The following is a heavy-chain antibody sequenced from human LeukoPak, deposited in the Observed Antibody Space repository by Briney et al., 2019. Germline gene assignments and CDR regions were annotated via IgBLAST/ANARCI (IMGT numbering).Heavy chain of an antibody. CDR1: GFTVSSNY. J-gene: IGHJ6*02. D-gene: IGHD4-17*01. CDR2: IYSGGST. CDR3: ARGYGDKASNLHYYYGMDV. Sequence: GGSLRLSCAASGFTVSSNYMSWVRQAPGKGLEWVSVIYSGGSTYYADSVKGRFTISRDNSKNTLYLQMNSLRAEDTAVYYCARGYGDKASNLHYYYGMDVWGQGTTVTVSS. V-gene: IGHV3-53*01.